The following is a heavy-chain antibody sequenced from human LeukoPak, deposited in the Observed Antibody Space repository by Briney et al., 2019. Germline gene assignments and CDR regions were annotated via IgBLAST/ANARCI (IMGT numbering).Heavy chain of an antibody. CDR1: GGSISSSSYY. Sequence: SETLSLTCTVSGGSISSSSYYWGWIRRPPGKGLEWIGSIYYSGSTYYNPSLKSRVTISVDTSKNQFSLKLSSVTAADTAVYYCARAIVVVPAAPSDWFDPWGQGTLVTISS. J-gene: IGHJ5*02. D-gene: IGHD2-2*01. CDR3: ARAIVVVPAAPSDWFDP. V-gene: IGHV4-39*07. CDR2: IYYSGST.